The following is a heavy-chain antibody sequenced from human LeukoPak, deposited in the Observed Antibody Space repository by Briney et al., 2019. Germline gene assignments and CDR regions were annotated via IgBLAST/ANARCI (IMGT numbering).Heavy chain of an antibody. D-gene: IGHD3-3*01. J-gene: IGHJ4*02. CDR3: AKEEWLLAVYFDY. Sequence: GGSLRLSCAASGFTFSSYAMSWVRQAPGKGLEWVSTISGSGVSTYYADSVKGQFTISRDNSKNTLYPQMNSLRAEDTAVYYCAKEEWLLAVYFDYWGQGTLVTVSS. CDR2: ISGSGVST. V-gene: IGHV3-23*01. CDR1: GFTFSSYA.